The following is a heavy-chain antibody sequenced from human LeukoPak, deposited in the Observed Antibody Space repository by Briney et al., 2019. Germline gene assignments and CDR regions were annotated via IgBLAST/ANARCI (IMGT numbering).Heavy chain of an antibody. CDR3: AKGYCSGTSCYSGLD. D-gene: IGHD2-2*01. V-gene: IGHV3-30*02. Sequence: PGGSLRLSCVASGFTSSSYGMHWVRQAPGKGLEWVAFIRYDGSNKYYADSVKGRFTISRDNSKNTLSLQMNSLRPEDTAVYYCAKGYCSGTSCYSGLDWGQGTLVTVSS. J-gene: IGHJ4*02. CDR2: IRYDGSNK. CDR1: GFTSSSYG.